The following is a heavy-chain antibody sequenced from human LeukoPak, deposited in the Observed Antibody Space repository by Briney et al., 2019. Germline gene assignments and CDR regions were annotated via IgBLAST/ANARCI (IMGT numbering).Heavy chain of an antibody. CDR2: ISAYNGNT. Sequence: ASVMVSCTASGYTFTSYGISWVRQAPGQGLEWMGWISAYNGNTNYAQKLQGRVTMTTDTSTSTAYMELRSLRSDDTAVYYCARQARITMISGHMDVWGKGTTVTGSS. CDR3: ARQARITMISGHMDV. D-gene: IGHD3-22*01. V-gene: IGHV1-18*01. CDR1: GYTFTSYG. J-gene: IGHJ6*03.